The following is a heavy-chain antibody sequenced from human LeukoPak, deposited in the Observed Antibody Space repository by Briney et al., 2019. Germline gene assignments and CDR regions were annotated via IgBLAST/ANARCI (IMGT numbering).Heavy chain of an antibody. J-gene: IGHJ4*02. D-gene: IGHD7-27*01. CDR1: GFPFSSYA. V-gene: IGHV3-64D*06. Sequence: GGSLRLSCSASGFPFSSYAMHWVRQAPGKGLEYASAISSNGVNTYYADSVKGRFTISRDNSKNTLYLQMSSLRAEDTAVYYCVKDLRGAGANYFDYWGQGTLVTVSS. CDR3: VKDLRGAGANYFDY. CDR2: ISSNGVNT.